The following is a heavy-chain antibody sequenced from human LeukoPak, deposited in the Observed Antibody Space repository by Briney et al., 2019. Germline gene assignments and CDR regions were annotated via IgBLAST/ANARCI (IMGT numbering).Heavy chain of an antibody. J-gene: IGHJ4*02. CDR1: GFTLSSHW. Sequence: GGSLRLSCAAFGFTLSSHWMTWVRQAPGKGLEWVANINQDAGAKYYVASVRGRFTISRDNAKNSIYLQTNSLRVDDTAVYYCARWDIRGTAHQLDYWGQGTLVTVSS. D-gene: IGHD5-12*01. CDR2: INQDAGAK. CDR3: ARWDIRGTAHQLDY. V-gene: IGHV3-7*01.